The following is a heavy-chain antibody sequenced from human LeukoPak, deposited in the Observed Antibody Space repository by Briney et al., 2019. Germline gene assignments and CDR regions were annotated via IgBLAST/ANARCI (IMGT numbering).Heavy chain of an antibody. CDR3: ARAPSKRMHFDH. J-gene: IGHJ4*02. V-gene: IGHV4-34*01. CDR2: INHSGST. D-gene: IGHD2-8*01. Sequence: SETLSLTCAVYGGSFSGYYWSWIRQPPGKGLEWIGEINHSGSTNYNPSLKSRVTISVDTSKNQFSLRLSSATAADTAVYYCARAPSKRMHFDHWGQGTLVTVSS. CDR1: GGSFSGYY.